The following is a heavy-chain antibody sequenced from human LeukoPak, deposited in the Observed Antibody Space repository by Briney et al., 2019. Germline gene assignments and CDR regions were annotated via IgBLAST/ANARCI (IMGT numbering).Heavy chain of an antibody. CDR3: AKGGMVGTSGLFDY. D-gene: IGHD4-23*01. Sequence: GGSLRLSCAASGFTFSTYAMSWVRQAPGKGLEWVSGISGSGGSTYYADSVEGRFTISRDISKNTLYLQMNTLRAEDTAVYYCAKGGMVGTSGLFDYWGQGTLVTVSS. J-gene: IGHJ4*02. CDR2: ISGSGGST. CDR1: GFTFSTYA. V-gene: IGHV3-23*01.